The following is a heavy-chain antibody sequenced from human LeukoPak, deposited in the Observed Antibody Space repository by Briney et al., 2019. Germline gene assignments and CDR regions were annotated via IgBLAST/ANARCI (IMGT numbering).Heavy chain of an antibody. D-gene: IGHD6-13*01. CDR1: GGSISSYY. CDR2: IYYSGST. Sequence: PSETLSLTCTVSGGSISSYYCSWIRQPPGKGLEWIGYIYYSGSTNYNPSLKSRVTISVDTSKNQFSLKLSSVTAADTAVYYCARHSSSWQGWFDPWGQGTLVTVSS. CDR3: ARHSSSWQGWFDP. J-gene: IGHJ5*02. V-gene: IGHV4-59*01.